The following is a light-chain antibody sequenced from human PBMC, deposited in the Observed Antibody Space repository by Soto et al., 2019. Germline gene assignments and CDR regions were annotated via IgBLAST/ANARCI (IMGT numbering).Light chain of an antibody. CDR2: RAS. Sequence: EVVMTQSPATLSVSPGEGATLSCRASQSVGSLVAWYQQKPGQAPRLLIYRASTRATGIAARFTGSGSGTEFTLTISSLQTEDFAVYYCQQYNNWPITFGPGTRLEIK. J-gene: IGKJ5*01. V-gene: IGKV3-15*01. CDR3: QQYNNWPIT. CDR1: QSVGSL.